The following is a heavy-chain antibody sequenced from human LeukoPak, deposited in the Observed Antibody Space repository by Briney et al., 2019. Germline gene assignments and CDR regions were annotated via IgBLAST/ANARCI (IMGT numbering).Heavy chain of an antibody. D-gene: IGHD2-15*01. V-gene: IGHV4-39*07. CDR1: GGSISTSNYY. Sequence: SETLSLTCTVSGGSISTSNYYWGWIRQPPGKGLEWIGSIYYSGSTYYNPSLKSRVTISVDTSKNQFSLKLSSVTAADTAVYYCASGYCSGGSCVSYYYYYYMDVWAKGTTVTVSS. J-gene: IGHJ6*03. CDR3: ASGYCSGGSCVSYYYYYYMDV. CDR2: IYYSGST.